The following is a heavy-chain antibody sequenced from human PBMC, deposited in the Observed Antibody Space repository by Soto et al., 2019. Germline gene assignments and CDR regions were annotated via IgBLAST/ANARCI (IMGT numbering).Heavy chain of an antibody. V-gene: IGHV1-69*01. CDR1: GGTFSSYA. CDR2: IIPIFGTA. CDR3: ARGDRGSSEYYYYYGMDV. Sequence: QVQLVQSGAEVKKPGSSVKVSCKASGGTFSSYAISWVRQAPGQGLEWMGGIIPIFGTANYAQKFQGRVTITADESTSTAYMEPSSLRSEDTAVYYCARGDRGSSEYYYYYGMDVWGQGTTVTVSS. J-gene: IGHJ6*02. D-gene: IGHD6-13*01.